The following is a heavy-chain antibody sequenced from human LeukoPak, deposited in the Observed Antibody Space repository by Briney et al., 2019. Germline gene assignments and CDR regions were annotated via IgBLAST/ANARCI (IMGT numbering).Heavy chain of an antibody. Sequence: ASVKVSCKTSGYTFTNLDINWLRQTPGQGLEWMGWMSPNSGDTGYAQKFQGRVSMTRDIFKSTAYMELSSLRSEDTAIYYCASNPPNTGDFYYWGLGTLVTVSS. CDR1: GYTFTNLD. V-gene: IGHV1-8*01. J-gene: IGHJ4*02. CDR2: MSPNSGDT. D-gene: IGHD1-1*01. CDR3: ASNPPNTGDFYY.